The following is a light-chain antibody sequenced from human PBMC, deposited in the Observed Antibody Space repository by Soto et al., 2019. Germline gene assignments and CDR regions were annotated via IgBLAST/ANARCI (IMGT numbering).Light chain of an antibody. V-gene: IGLV2-11*01. CDR1: SSDVGGYNY. J-gene: IGLJ3*02. CDR3: CSYAGNSLWV. Sequence: QSALTQPRSVSGSPGQSVTISCTGTSSDVGGYNYVSWYQQHPGKAPKVVIYDVSKRPSGVPDRFSGSKSANTASLTISGLQAEDDADYYCCSYAGNSLWVFGGGTKPIVL. CDR2: DVS.